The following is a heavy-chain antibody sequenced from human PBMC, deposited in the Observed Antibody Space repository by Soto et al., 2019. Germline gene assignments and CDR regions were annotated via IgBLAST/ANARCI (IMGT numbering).Heavy chain of an antibody. CDR1: GGSISSRSYY. J-gene: IGHJ4*02. CDR2: IYYSGYA. CDR3: ARHKDTSSRYLLPDF. V-gene: IGHV4-39*01. D-gene: IGHD6-13*01. Sequence: SETLSLTCTVSGGSISSRSYYWGWIRQPPGKGLEWIGSIYYSGYAYYNPSLKIRVAVSVDTSKNQFSLKVTSVTATDTAVYYCARHKDTSSRYLLPDFWGQGTLVTVSS.